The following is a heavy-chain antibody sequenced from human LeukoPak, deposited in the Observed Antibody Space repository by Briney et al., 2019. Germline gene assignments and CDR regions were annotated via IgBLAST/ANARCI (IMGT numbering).Heavy chain of an antibody. Sequence: ASVKVSCKASGYTFTDYYMHWVRQAPGQGLEWMGWINPNSGGTRYAQKFQGRVTMTRDTSINTAYLELSRLTYGDTAVYYCAGLPRYNWNEPLDYWGQGTLATVSS. D-gene: IGHD1-20*01. V-gene: IGHV1-2*02. CDR3: AGLPRYNWNEPLDY. CDR1: GYTFTDYY. CDR2: INPNSGGT. J-gene: IGHJ4*02.